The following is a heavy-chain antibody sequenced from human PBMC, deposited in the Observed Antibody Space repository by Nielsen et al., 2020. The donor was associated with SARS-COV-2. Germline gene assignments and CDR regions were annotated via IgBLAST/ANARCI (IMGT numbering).Heavy chain of an antibody. Sequence: GESLKISCRASGLIFGTYGMHWVRQAPGKGLEWMGGFDPEDGETIYAQKFQGRVTMTEDTSTDTAYMELSSLRSEDTAVYYCATDFAVITFGQGRYWGQGTLVTVSS. V-gene: IGHV1-24*01. CDR1: GLIFGTYG. D-gene: IGHD3-16*01. J-gene: IGHJ4*02. CDR3: ATDFAVITFGQGRY. CDR2: FDPEDGET.